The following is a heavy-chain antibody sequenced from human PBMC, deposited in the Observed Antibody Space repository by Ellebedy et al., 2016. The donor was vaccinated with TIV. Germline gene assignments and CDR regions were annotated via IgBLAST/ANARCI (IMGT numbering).Heavy chain of an antibody. Sequence: AASVKVSCKASGGTFSSYAISWVRQAPGQGLEWMGRIIPILNITNYAQKFQGRVTITADKSTSTAYMELSSLRSEDTAIYYCARAPPPRGDRSADAFDIWGQGTMVTVST. CDR1: GGTFSSYA. CDR3: ARAPPPRGDRSADAFDI. CDR2: IIPILNIT. V-gene: IGHV1-69*04. J-gene: IGHJ3*02. D-gene: IGHD7-27*01.